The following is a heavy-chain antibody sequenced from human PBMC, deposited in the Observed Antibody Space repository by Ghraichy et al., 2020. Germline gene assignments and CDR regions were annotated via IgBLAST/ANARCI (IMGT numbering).Heavy chain of an antibody. V-gene: IGHV4-59*08. Sequence: SQTLSLTCTVAGGSISSYYWSWIRQPPGKGLEWIGYIYYSGSTNYNPSLKSRVTISVDTSKNQFSLKLSSVTAADTAVYYCARAFDYYGSANWFDPWGQGTLVTVSS. J-gene: IGHJ5*02. D-gene: IGHD3-10*01. CDR3: ARAFDYYGSANWFDP. CDR2: IYYSGST. CDR1: GGSISSYY.